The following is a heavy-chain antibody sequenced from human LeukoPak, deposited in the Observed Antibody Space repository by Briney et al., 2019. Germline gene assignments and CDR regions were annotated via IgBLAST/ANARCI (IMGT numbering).Heavy chain of an antibody. V-gene: IGHV1-8*02. CDR1: GYTFTGYY. J-gene: IGHJ5*02. CDR3: APLRYYYGSGSYYPDNWFDP. Sequence: GASVKVSCKASGYTFTGYYMHWVRQAPGQGLEWMGWMNPNSGNTGYAQKFQGRVTMTRNTSISTAYMELSSLRSEDTAVYYCAPLRYYYGSGSYYPDNWFDPWGQGTLVTVSS. D-gene: IGHD3-10*01. CDR2: MNPNSGNT.